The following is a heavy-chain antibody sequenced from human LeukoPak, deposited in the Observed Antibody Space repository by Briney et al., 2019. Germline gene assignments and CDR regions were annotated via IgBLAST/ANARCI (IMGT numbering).Heavy chain of an antibody. CDR3: VREPSGWYVDY. J-gene: IGHJ4*02. CDR2: ISGSSNYI. CDR1: GFTFSDFS. V-gene: IGHV3-21*01. D-gene: IGHD6-19*01. Sequence: GGSLRLSCAASGFTFSDFSMNWVRQAPGKGLEWVSYISGSSNYIHYADSVKGRFTISRDNAKTSVYLQMNSLRAEDTAVYFCVREPSGWYVDYWGQGTLVTVSS.